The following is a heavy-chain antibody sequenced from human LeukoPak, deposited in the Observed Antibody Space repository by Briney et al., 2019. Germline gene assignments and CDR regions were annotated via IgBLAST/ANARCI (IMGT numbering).Heavy chain of an antibody. CDR2: ICSGGVAS. Sequence: GGALRLSCAASVFSFSSYAMNGVRQAPGRGREWVSAICSGGVASYYADSVKGRFTISRDNSKNTLYLQMDSLRAEDSSIYYCANLAGKGMANVLDVWGKGTTVTVSS. V-gene: IGHV3-23*01. D-gene: IGHD5-24*01. CDR1: VFSFSSYA. CDR3: ANLAGKGMANVLDV. J-gene: IGHJ6*04.